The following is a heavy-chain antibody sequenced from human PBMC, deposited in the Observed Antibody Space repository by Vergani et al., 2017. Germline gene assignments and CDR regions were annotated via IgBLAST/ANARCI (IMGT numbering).Heavy chain of an antibody. D-gene: IGHD3-22*01. CDR2: IYTSGST. J-gene: IGHJ3*02. V-gene: IGHV4-61*02. CDR3: ARGSEYYDSSGYPVLGAFDI. CDR1: GGSISSGSYY. Sequence: QVQLQESGPGLVKPSQTLSLTCTVSGGSISSGSYYWSWIRQPAGKGLEWIGRIYTSGSTNYNPSLKSRVTISVDTSKNLFSLKLSSVTAADTAVYYCARGSEYYDSSGYPVLGAFDIWGQGTMVTVSS.